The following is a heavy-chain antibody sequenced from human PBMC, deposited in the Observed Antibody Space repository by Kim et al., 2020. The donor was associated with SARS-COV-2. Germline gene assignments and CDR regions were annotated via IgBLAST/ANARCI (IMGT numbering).Heavy chain of an antibody. CDR3: ATGTLRYFDWSHDAFDI. D-gene: IGHD3-9*01. V-gene: IGHV3-43*02. J-gene: IGHJ3*02. CDR1: GFTFDDYA. CDR2: ISGDGGST. Sequence: GGSLRLSCAASGFTFDDYAMHWVRQAPGKGLEWVSLISGDGGSTYYEDSVKGRFTISRDNSKNSLYLQMNSLRTEDTALYYCATGTLRYFDWSHDAFDIWGQGTMVTVSS.